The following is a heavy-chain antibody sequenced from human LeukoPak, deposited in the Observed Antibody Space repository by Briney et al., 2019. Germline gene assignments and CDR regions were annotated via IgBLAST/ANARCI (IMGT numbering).Heavy chain of an antibody. CDR1: GFTFSSYA. V-gene: IGHV3-30-3*01. J-gene: IGHJ4*02. CDR2: ISYDGSNK. D-gene: IGHD4-23*01. Sequence: GGSLRLSCAASGFTFSSYAMHWVRQAPGKGLEWVAVISYDGSNKYYADSVKGRFTISRDNSKNTLYLQMNSLRAEDTAVYYCARGGFLVVTSLDYWGQGTLVTVSS. CDR3: ARGGFLVVTSLDY.